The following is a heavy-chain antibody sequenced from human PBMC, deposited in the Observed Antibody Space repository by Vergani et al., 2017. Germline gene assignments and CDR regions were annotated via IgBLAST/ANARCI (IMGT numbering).Heavy chain of an antibody. CDR3: ASTVGSGPLYYFAH. CDR1: GYSFINYG. V-gene: IGHV1-69*13. CDR2: ISTLFGTE. D-gene: IGHD3-10*01. Sequence: VQSGDEVKKPGASVKVSCKTSGYSFINYGINWVRQAPGQGLEWVGGISTLFGTEGSAQKFQGRVTITADAATRTAYLELNSLRSEDTAVYFCASTVGSGPLYYFAHWGQGTLITVSS. J-gene: IGHJ4*02.